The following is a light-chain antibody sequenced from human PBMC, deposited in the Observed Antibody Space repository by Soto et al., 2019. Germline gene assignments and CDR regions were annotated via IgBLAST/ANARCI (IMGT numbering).Light chain of an antibody. J-gene: IGKJ5*01. CDR2: VAS. Sequence: AIQMTQSPSSLSASVGDRVTITCRAGQAIGSELGWYQQKPGKAPKLLIYVASSLQSGVPSRFSGSGSGTDFTLTISSLQPDDFATYYCQHYNSYSEAFGQGTRLEIK. CDR3: QHYNSYSEA. CDR1: QAIGSE. V-gene: IGKV1-6*01.